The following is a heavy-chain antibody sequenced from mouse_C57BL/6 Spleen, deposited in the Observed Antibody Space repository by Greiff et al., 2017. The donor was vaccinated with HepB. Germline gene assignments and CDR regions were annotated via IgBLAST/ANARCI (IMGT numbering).Heavy chain of an antibody. CDR2: ISYDGSN. CDR3: ANYDYDVGY. V-gene: IGHV3-6*01. CDR1: GYSITSGYY. Sequence: ESGPGLVKPSQSLSLTCSVTGYSITSGYYWNWIRQFPGNKLEWMGYISYDGSNNYNPSLKNRISITRDTSKNQFFLKLNSVTTEDTATYYCANYDYDVGYWGQGTSVTVSS. J-gene: IGHJ4*01. D-gene: IGHD2-4*01.